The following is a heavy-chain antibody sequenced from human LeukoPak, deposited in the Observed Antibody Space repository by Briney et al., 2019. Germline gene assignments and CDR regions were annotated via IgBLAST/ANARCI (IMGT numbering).Heavy chain of an antibody. V-gene: IGHV7-4-1*02. CDR3: ARALTDYSQLPSDAFDI. CDR1: GYTFTSYA. CDR2: INTNTGNP. Sequence: ASVKVSCKASGYTFTSYAMNWVRQAPGQGLEWMGWINTNTGNPTYAQGFTGRFVFSLDTFVSTAYLQISSLKAEDTAVYYCARALTDYSQLPSDAFDIWGRGTMVTVSS. J-gene: IGHJ3*02. D-gene: IGHD1-1*01.